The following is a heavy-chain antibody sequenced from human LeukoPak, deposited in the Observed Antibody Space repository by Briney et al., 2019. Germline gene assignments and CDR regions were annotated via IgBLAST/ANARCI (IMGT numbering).Heavy chain of an antibody. CDR2: ISSSSIYI. Sequence: GGSLRLSWAASGFTLGRYSMNWVRQAPGKWREWVASISSSSIYIYYADSLKGRFTISRDNARNSLSLQMHSLRTEDTAVYYCARPRRSSGWYGDGLDIWRQGTLVTVSS. CDR1: GFTLGRYS. V-gene: IGHV3-21*01. D-gene: IGHD6-19*01. CDR3: ARPRRSSGWYGDGLDI. J-gene: IGHJ3*02.